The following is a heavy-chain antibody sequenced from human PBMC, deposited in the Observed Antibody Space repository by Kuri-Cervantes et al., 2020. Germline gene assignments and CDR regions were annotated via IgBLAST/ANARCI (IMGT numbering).Heavy chain of an antibody. V-gene: IGHV3-23*01. Sequence: GESLKISCAASGLTFSSYAMSWVRQAPGKGLEWVSAIRGSGGSTYYADSVKGRFTISRDNSKNTLYLQMNSLRAEDTAVYYCAKEGIRTIFGVGEYYFDYWGQGTLVTVSS. J-gene: IGHJ4*02. CDR1: GLTFSSYA. CDR3: AKEGIRTIFGVGEYYFDY. D-gene: IGHD3-3*01. CDR2: IRGSGGST.